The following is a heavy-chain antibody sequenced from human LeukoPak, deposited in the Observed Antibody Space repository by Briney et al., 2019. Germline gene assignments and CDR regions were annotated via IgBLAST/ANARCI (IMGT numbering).Heavy chain of an antibody. V-gene: IGHV3-30-3*01. D-gene: IGHD5-18*01. J-gene: IGHJ4*02. CDR3: ARGEALYSSKDY. CDR1: GFTSSSYA. Sequence: GRSLRLSCAASGFTSSSYAMHWVRQAPGKGLEWVAVISYDGSNKYYADSVKGRFTISRDNSKNTLYLQMNSLRAEDTAVYYCARGEALYSSKDYWGQGTLVTVSS. CDR2: ISYDGSNK.